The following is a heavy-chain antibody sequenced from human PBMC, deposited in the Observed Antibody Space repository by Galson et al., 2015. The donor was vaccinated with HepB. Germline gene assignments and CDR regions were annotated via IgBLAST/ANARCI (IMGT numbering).Heavy chain of an antibody. J-gene: IGHJ3*02. CDR3: ARGYSYGDAFDI. V-gene: IGHV1-69*01. D-gene: IGHD5-18*01. CDR2: IIPIFGTA. CDR1: GGTFSSYA. Sequence: SCAVSGGTFSSYAISWVRQAPGQGLEWMRGIIPIFGTANYAQKFQGRVTITADESTSTAYMELSSLRSEDTAVYYCARGYSYGDAFDIWGQGTMVTVSS.